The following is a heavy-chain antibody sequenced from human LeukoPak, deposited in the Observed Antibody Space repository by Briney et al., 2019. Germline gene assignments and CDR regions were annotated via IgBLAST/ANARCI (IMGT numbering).Heavy chain of an antibody. CDR3: ATEGYCSSTSCSPFDY. V-gene: IGHV4-38-2*02. CDR2: IYHSGST. Sequence: SETLSLTCAVSGYSISSGYYWGWIRQPPGKGLERIGSIYHSGSTYYNPSLKSRVTISVDTSKNQFSLKLSSVTAADTAVYYCATEGYCSSTSCSPFDYWGQGTLVTVSS. CDR1: GYSISSGYY. D-gene: IGHD2-2*01. J-gene: IGHJ4*02.